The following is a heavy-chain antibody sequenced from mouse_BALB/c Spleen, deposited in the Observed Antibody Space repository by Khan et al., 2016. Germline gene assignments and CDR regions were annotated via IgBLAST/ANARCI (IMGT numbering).Heavy chain of an antibody. J-gene: IGHJ1*01. D-gene: IGHD1-1*01. V-gene: IGHV9-2-1*01. CDR3: ARLLRWYFDV. CDR1: GYTFTDYS. Sequence: QIQLVQSGPELKKPGETVKISCKASGYTFTDYSMHWVKQAPGKGLKWMGWINTETGEPTYADDFKGRFAFSLETSASTAYLQINNLKNEDTATXFCARLLRWYFDVWGAGTTVTVSS. CDR2: INTETGEP.